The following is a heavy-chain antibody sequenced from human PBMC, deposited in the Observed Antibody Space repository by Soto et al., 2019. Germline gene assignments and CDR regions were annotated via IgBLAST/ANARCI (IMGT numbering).Heavy chain of an antibody. CDR2: FYYSGST. D-gene: IGHD1-26*01. Sequence: SETLSLTCAVSGGSISSSNWWSWVRQPPGKGLEWIGSFYYSGSTYYNPSLKSRVTISVDTSKNQFSLKLSSVTAADTAVYYCARVFSGSYSDYWGQGTPVTVSS. J-gene: IGHJ4*02. CDR1: GGSISSSNW. V-gene: IGHV4-4*02. CDR3: ARVFSGSYSDY.